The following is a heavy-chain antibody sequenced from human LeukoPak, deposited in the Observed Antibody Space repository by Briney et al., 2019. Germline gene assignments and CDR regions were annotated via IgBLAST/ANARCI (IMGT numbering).Heavy chain of an antibody. CDR1: GFTFSIYV. CDR2: IDSSGAGK. V-gene: IGHV3-23*01. Sequence: GGSLRLSCVASGFTFSIYVMTWARQAPGKGLEWVAAIDSSGAGKYYADSVKGRFTISRDNRKNTMSLQVNSLGADDTATYYCVKGGWLDYWGQGTQVTVSS. CDR3: VKGGWLDY. D-gene: IGHD6-19*01. J-gene: IGHJ4*02.